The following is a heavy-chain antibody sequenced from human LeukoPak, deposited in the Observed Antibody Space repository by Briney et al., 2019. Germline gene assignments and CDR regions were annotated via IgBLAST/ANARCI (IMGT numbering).Heavy chain of an antibody. CDR1: GFAFDDYG. J-gene: IGHJ4*02. Sequence: GGSLRLSCAASGFAFDDYGMSWVRQAPGKGLEWVSAISGSGGSTYYADSVKGRFTISRDNSRNTLYLQMNSLRADDTAVYYCAKGATGGSYYFDYWGQGTLVTVS. V-gene: IGHV3-23*01. CDR3: AKGATGGSYYFDY. CDR2: ISGSGGST. D-gene: IGHD1-26*01.